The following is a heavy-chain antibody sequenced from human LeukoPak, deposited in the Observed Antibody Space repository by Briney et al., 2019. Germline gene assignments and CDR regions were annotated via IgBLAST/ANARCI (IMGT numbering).Heavy chain of an antibody. J-gene: IGHJ6*03. Sequence: SQTLSLTCTVSGGSISSGSYYWSWIRQPAGKGLEWIGRIYTSGSTNYNPSLKSRVTISVDTSKNQFSLKLSSVTAADTAVYYYARVTYYYGSGSFYYYMDVWGKGTTVTVSS. D-gene: IGHD3-10*01. CDR2: IYTSGST. CDR1: GGSISSGSYY. CDR3: ARVTYYYGSGSFYYYMDV. V-gene: IGHV4-61*02.